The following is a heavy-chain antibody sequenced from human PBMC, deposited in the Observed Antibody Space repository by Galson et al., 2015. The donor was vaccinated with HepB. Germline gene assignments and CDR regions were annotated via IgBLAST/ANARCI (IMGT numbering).Heavy chain of an antibody. CDR2: ISSSSSTI. Sequence: SLRLSCAASGFTFSSYSMNWVRQAPGKGLEWVSYISSSSSTIYYADSVKGRFTISRDNAKNSLYLQMNSLRAEDTAVYYCARAKDIAAAGTGWFDPWGQGTLVTVSS. J-gene: IGHJ5*02. CDR3: ARAKDIAAAGTGWFDP. CDR1: GFTFSSYS. V-gene: IGHV3-48*01. D-gene: IGHD6-13*01.